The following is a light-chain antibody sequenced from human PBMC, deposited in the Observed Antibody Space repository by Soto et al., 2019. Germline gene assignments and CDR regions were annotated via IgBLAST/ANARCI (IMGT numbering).Light chain of an antibody. J-gene: IGKJ1*01. Sequence: DNHMTQSPSTLSGSVGYIVTITCRASQTISSWLAWYQQKPGKAPKLLIYKASTLKSGVPSRFSGSGSGTEFTLTISSLQPDDFATYYCQHYNSYSEAFGQGGKVDIK. CDR2: KAS. CDR3: QHYNSYSEA. V-gene: IGKV1-5*03. CDR1: QTISSW.